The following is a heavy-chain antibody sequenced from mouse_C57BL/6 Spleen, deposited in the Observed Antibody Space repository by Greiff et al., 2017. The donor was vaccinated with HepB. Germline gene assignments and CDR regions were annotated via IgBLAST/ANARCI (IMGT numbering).Heavy chain of an antibody. J-gene: IGHJ4*01. D-gene: IGHD1-1*01. CDR2: LDPENGDT. CDR3: TSYYYGSSYGAMDY. Sequence: VQLKESGAELVRPGASVKLSCTASGFNIKDDYMHWVKQRPEQGLEWIGWLDPENGDTEYASKFQGKATITANTSSNTAYLQLGSLTSEDTAVYYCTSYYYGSSYGAMDYWGQGTSVTVSS. V-gene: IGHV14-4*01. CDR1: GFNIKDDY.